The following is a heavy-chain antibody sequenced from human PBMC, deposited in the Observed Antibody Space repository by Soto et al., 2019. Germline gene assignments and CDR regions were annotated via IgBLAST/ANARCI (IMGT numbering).Heavy chain of an antibody. CDR2: IHHSGST. V-gene: IGHV4-4*02. Sequence: QVQLQESGPGLVKPSGTLALTCAVSGDSIRSTNWWSWVRQSPGKGLEWIGEIHHSGSTKYNPSLKSRVIISVDKSKNQFSLMLSSVTAADTAVYYCARGETQQKRDHWGQGTLVTVSS. J-gene: IGHJ4*02. CDR1: GDSIRSTNW. D-gene: IGHD1-1*01. CDR3: ARGETQQKRDH.